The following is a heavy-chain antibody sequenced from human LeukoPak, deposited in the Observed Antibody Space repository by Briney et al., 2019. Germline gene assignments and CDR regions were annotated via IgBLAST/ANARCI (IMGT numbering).Heavy chain of an antibody. CDR2: ISGSGGST. CDR3: AKAGPRDIVVVPAAKFTYGVKPPN. V-gene: IGHV3-23*01. Sequence: PGGSLRLSCAASGFTFSSYAMSWVRQAPGKGLEWVSAISGSGGSTYYADSVKGRFTISRDNSKNTLYLQMNSLRAEDTAVYYCAKAGPRDIVVVPAAKFTYGVKPPNRGQGTLVTVSS. D-gene: IGHD2-2*01. CDR1: GFTFSSYA. J-gene: IGHJ4*02.